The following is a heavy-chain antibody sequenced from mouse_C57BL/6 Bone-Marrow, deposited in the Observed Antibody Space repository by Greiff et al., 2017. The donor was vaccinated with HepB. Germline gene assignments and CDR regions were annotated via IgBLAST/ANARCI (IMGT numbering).Heavy chain of an antibody. J-gene: IGHJ2*01. D-gene: IGHD3-2*02. CDR2: ISDGGSYT. Sequence: EVQLQESGGGLVKPGGSLKLSCAASGFTFSSYAMSWVRQTPEKRLEWVATISDGGSYTYYPDNVKGRFTISRDNAKNNLYLQMSHLKSEDTAMYYCAREGAQATSYDFDYWGQGTTLTVSS. CDR1: GFTFSSYA. CDR3: AREGAQATSYDFDY. V-gene: IGHV5-4*01.